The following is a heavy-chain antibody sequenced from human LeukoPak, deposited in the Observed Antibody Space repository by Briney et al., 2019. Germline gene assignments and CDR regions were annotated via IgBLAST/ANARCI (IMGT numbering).Heavy chain of an antibody. CDR2: ISYDGIHK. J-gene: IGHJ4*02. V-gene: IGHV3-30-3*01. CDR3: ARVGESFGSGWYLGY. Sequence: GGSLRLSCAASGFTFSSYAMSWVRQAPGKGLEWVAVISYDGIHKYYADSVKGRFTISRDNSKNTLYLQMNSLRAEDTAVYYCARVGESFGSGWYLGYWGQGTLVTVSS. D-gene: IGHD6-19*01. CDR1: GFTFSSYA.